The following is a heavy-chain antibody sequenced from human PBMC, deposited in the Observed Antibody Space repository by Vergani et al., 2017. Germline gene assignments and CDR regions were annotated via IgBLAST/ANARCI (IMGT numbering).Heavy chain of an antibody. Sequence: EVQLVESGGGLVKPGGSLRLSCAASGFTFSSYSMNWVRQAPGKGLEWVSSISSSSSSIYYADSVKGRFTISRDNAKNSLYLQMNSLRAEDTAVYYGARDGDSSGYYYAAGAFDIGGQGTMVTVSA. J-gene: IGHJ3*02. CDR2: ISSSSSSI. CDR3: ARDGDSSGYYYAAGAFDI. V-gene: IGHV3-21*01. CDR1: GFTFSSYS. D-gene: IGHD3-22*01.